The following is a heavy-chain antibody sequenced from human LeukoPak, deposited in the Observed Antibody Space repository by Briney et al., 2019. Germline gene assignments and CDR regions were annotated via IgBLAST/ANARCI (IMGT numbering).Heavy chain of an antibody. V-gene: IGHV3-23*01. CDR2: ISGSGGST. CDR3: ATVPLRYFDWISPPDY. J-gene: IGHJ4*02. CDR1: GFTFSSYA. D-gene: IGHD3-9*01. Sequence: GGSLRLSCAASGFTFSSYAMSWVRQAPGRGLEWVSGISGSGGSTYYADSVKGRFTISRDNSKNTLYLQMNSLRAEDTAVYYCATVPLRYFDWISPPDYWGQGTLVTVSS.